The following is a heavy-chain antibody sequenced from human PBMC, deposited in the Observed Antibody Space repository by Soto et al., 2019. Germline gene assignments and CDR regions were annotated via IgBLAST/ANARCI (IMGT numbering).Heavy chain of an antibody. CDR1: GFTFSSYS. CDR2: ISSSSSTI. J-gene: IGHJ6*02. D-gene: IGHD3-3*01. V-gene: IGHV3-48*02. CDR3: AREGRGGGYYYYGMDV. Sequence: GGSLRLSCAASGFTFSSYSMNWVRQAPGKGLEWVSYISSSSSTIYYADSVKGRFTISRDNAKNSLYLQMNSLRDEDTAVYYCAREGRGGGYYYYGMDVWGQGTTVTVSS.